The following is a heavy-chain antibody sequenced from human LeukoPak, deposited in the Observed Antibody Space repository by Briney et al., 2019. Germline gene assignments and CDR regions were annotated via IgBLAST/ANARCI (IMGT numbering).Heavy chain of an antibody. J-gene: IGHJ4*02. Sequence: SETLSLTCAVYGGSFSGYYWSWIRQPPGKGLEWIGGINHSGSTNYNPSLKSRVTISVDTSKNQFSLKLSSVTAADTAVYYCARHKSRPYYGSGSSTPFDYWGQGTLVTVSS. CDR1: GGSFSGYY. CDR2: INHSGST. D-gene: IGHD3-10*01. CDR3: ARHKSRPYYGSGSSTPFDY. V-gene: IGHV4-34*01.